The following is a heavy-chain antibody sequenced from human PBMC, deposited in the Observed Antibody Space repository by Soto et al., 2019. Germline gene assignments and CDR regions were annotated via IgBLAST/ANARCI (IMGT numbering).Heavy chain of an antibody. CDR2: MNPNSGNT. J-gene: IGHJ6*02. CDR3: ARWPDGYYYYGMDV. Sequence: QVQLVQSGAEVKXPGASVKVSCKASGYTFTSYDINWVRQATGQGLEWMGWMNPNSGNTGYAQKFQGRVTMTRNTSISTAYMELSSLRSEDTAVYYCARWPDGYYYYGMDVWGQGTTVNVSS. CDR1: GYTFTSYD. V-gene: IGHV1-8*01.